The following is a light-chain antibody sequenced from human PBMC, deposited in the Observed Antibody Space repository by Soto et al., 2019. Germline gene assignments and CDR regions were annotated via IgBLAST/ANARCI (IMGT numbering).Light chain of an antibody. CDR1: SSDIGTYNY. V-gene: IGLV2-14*03. CDR2: DVS. J-gene: IGLJ1*01. CDR3: YSCSRSSGTRYV. Sequence: QSALTQPASVSGSPGQSITISCTGTSSDIGTYNYVSWYQQHPGQAPKLMIYDVSNRPSGVSDRFSGSKSGNTASLTISGLQAEDEGDYYSYSCSRSSGTRYVFGTGTKGTGL.